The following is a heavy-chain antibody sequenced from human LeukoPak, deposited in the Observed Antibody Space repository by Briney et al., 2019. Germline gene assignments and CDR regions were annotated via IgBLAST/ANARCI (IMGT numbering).Heavy chain of an antibody. V-gene: IGHV3-23*01. CDR2: ISESGGST. CDR3: AKGSF. J-gene: IGHJ4*02. Sequence: GGSLRLSCAASGFTFSSYSMNWVRQAPGKGLEWVSGISESGGSTYYADSVKGRFTSSRDNSKNTLYLQMNNLRAEDTAAYYCAKGSFWGQGTLVTVSS. D-gene: IGHD3-10*01. CDR1: GFTFSSYS.